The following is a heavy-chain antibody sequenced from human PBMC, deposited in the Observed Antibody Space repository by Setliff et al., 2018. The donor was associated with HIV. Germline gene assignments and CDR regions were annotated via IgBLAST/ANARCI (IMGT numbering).Heavy chain of an antibody. D-gene: IGHD3-16*01. CDR3: TRLWHENWGGVDY. V-gene: IGHV5-51*01. CDR2: LYPADSNI. J-gene: IGHJ4*02. Sequence: GESLKISCKGSGYSFSSYWIGWVRQMPGKGLEFMGLLYPADSNIRYSPSFQGQVTISVDKSTNTAFLQWTSLRASDTGMYYCTRLWHENWGGVDYWGQGTLVTVSS. CDR1: GYSFSSYW.